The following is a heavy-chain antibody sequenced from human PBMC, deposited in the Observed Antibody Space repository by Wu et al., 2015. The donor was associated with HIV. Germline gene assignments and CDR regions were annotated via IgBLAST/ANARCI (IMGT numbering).Heavy chain of an antibody. J-gene: IGHJ6*03. D-gene: IGHD1-26*01. CDR1: GYTFTGYY. V-gene: IGHV1-2*02. Sequence: QVQLVQSGAEVKKPGASVKVSCKASGYTFTGYYMHWVRQAPGQGLEWMGWINPNSGGTNYAQKFQGRVTMTRDTSISTAYMELSRLRSDDTAVYYCARDLIYNPVVVNSGSYYYYYYMDVWGKGTTVTVSS. CDR3: ARDLIYNPVVVNSGSYYYYYYMDV. CDR2: INPNSGGT.